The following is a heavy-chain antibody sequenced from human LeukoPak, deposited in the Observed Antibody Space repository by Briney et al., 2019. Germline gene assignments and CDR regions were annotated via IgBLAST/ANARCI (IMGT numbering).Heavy chain of an antibody. J-gene: IGHJ4*02. CDR2: ISGNAVCT. V-gene: IGHV3-23*01. CDR3: ASAGGGSAH. Sequence: GGSVRLSCAVSGLAFSNYAMNWVRQAPGKGLEWVSAISGNAVCTYYADSVRGRFTISRDNSKSTLYLQMNSLRAEDTAVYYCASAGGGSAHWGQGTLVIVSS. D-gene: IGHD1-26*01. CDR1: GLAFSNYA.